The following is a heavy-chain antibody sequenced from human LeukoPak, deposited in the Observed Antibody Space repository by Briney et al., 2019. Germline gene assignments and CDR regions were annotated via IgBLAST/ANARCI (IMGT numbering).Heavy chain of an antibody. D-gene: IGHD5-18*01. J-gene: IGHJ4*02. V-gene: IGHV1-69*01. CDR1: GGTFSSYA. Sequence: GSSVKVSCEASGGTFSSYAISWVRQAPGQGLEWMGGIIPIFGTANYAQKFQGRVTITADESTSTAYMELSSLRSEDTAVYYCASGDTAMVTCDYWGQGTLVTVSS. CDR3: ASGDTAMVTCDY. CDR2: IIPIFGTA.